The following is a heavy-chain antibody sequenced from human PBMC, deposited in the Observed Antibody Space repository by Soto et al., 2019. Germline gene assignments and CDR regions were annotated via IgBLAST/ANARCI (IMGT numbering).Heavy chain of an antibody. CDR3: ARSTLNCYYYGMDV. CDR1: GFTVSSNY. V-gene: IGHV3-53*01. J-gene: IGHJ6*02. D-gene: IGHD4-4*01. Sequence: GGSLRLSCAASGFTVSSNYMSWVRQAPGKGLEWVSVIYSGGSTYYADSVKGRFAISRDNSKNTLYLQMNSLRAEDTAVYYCARSTLNCYYYGMDVWGQGTTVTVSS. CDR2: IYSGGST.